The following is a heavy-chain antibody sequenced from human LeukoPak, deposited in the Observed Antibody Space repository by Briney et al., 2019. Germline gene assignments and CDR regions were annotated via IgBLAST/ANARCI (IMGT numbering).Heavy chain of an antibody. CDR2: IYGGGNT. J-gene: IGHJ4*02. D-gene: IGHD1-26*01. CDR1: GFTVSSNY. V-gene: IGHV3-66*01. CDR3: ARESSGSYSRN. Sequence: PGGSLRLSRAASGFTVSSNYMSWVRQAPGKGLEWVSVIYGGGNTYYADSVKGRFTISRDNSKNTLYLEMNSLRAEDTAVYYCARESSGSYSRNWGQGTLVTVSS.